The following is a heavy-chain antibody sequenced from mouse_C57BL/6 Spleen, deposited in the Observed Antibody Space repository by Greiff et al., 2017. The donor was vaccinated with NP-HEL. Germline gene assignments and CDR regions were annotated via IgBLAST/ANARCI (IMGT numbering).Heavy chain of an antibody. D-gene: IGHD2-3*01. V-gene: IGHV5-16*01. Sequence: EVKLVESEGGLVQPGSSMKLSCTASGFTFSDYYMAWVRQVPEKGLEWVANINYDGSSTYYLDSLKSRFIISRDNAKNILYLQMSSLKSEDTATYYCARGHYDGYSYYFDYWGQGTTLTVSS. CDR3: ARGHYDGYSYYFDY. CDR1: GFTFSDYY. J-gene: IGHJ2*01. CDR2: INYDGSST.